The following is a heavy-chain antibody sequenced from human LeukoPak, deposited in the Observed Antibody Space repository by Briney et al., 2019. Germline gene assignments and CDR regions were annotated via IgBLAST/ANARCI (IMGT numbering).Heavy chain of an antibody. D-gene: IGHD3-10*01. CDR1: GFVFSDYS. V-gene: IGHV3-11*04. CDR2: ISETGTTI. J-gene: IGHJ4*02. CDR3: ARDAYYYSSDQ. Sequence: GGSLRLSCAASGFVFSDYSVTWLRQAPGKGLEWISYISETGTTIHYADSVRGRFTVSRDNTKNSLYLQMNSLRVEDTAVYYCARDAYYYSSDQWGRGTLVTVSS.